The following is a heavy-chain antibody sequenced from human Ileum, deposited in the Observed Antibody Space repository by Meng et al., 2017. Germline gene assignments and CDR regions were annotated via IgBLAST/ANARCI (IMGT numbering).Heavy chain of an antibody. D-gene: IGHD3-3*01. J-gene: IGHJ4*02. Sequence: VERVGPGGGLFLAGGTLRLSCAASGLSLSSYWIHWVRQPPGKGLVWLSLISPDGSATNYADSVKGRFTISRDNAKNTVYLQMDSLGVEDTALYYCASFQYTMEDYWGLGTLVTVSS. CDR1: GLSLSSYW. CDR3: ASFQYTMEDY. V-gene: IGHV3-74*01. CDR2: ISPDGSAT.